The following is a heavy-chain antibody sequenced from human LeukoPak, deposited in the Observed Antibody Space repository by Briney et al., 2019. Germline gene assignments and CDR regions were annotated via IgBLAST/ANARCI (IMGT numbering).Heavy chain of an antibody. CDR1: GFTFSSYE. CDR2: ISSSSSYI. Sequence: PGGSLRLSCAASGFTFSSYEMNWVRQAPGKGLEWVSSISSSSSYIYYADSVKGRFTISGDNAKNSLYLQMNSLRAEDTAVYYCARDYYGSGSSIDYWGQGTLVTVSS. D-gene: IGHD3-10*01. V-gene: IGHV3-21*01. CDR3: ARDYYGSGSSIDY. J-gene: IGHJ4*02.